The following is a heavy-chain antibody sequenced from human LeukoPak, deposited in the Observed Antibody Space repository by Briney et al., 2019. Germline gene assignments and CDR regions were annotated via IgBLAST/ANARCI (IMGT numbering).Heavy chain of an antibody. V-gene: IGHV3-21*01. Sequence: GGSLRLSCAASGFTFSSYSMSWVRQAPGKGLEWVSSISSSSTYIYYADSVKGRFTISRDNAKNSLSLQMNSLRAEDTAVYYCAREALNMYYGMDVWGQGTTVTASS. CDR1: GFTFSSYS. CDR2: ISSSSTYI. J-gene: IGHJ6*02. D-gene: IGHD1/OR15-1a*01. CDR3: AREALNMYYGMDV.